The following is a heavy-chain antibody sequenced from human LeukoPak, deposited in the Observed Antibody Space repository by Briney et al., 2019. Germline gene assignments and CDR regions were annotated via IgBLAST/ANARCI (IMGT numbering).Heavy chain of an antibody. CDR1: GGSISISGHC. CDR2: LHYSGST. J-gene: IGHJ4*02. Sequence: KPSETLSLTCTVSGGSISISGHCWGWIRQPPGKGLEWIGSLHYSGSTYHNTSPKSRITITADTANNQFSLKLSSVAAADTAVYYCARHRDGYNRPLDYWGQGTLVTVSS. V-gene: IGHV4-39*01. CDR3: ARHRDGYNRPLDY. D-gene: IGHD5-24*01.